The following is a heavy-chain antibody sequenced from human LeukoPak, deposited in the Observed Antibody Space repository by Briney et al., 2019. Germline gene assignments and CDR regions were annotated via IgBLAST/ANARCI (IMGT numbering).Heavy chain of an antibody. J-gene: IGHJ4*02. D-gene: IGHD2-21*01. Sequence: SETLSLTCTVSGGSISSYYWSWIRQPPGKGLEWIGYIYCSGSTNYNPSLKSRVTISVDTSKNQFSLKLSSVTAADTAVYYCLARIAGFDYWGQGTLVTVSS. V-gene: IGHV4-59*01. CDR1: GGSISSYY. CDR2: IYCSGST. CDR3: LARIAGFDY.